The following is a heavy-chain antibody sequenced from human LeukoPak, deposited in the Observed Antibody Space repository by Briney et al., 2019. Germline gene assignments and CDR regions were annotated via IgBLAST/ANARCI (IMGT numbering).Heavy chain of an antibody. D-gene: IGHD3-16*01. V-gene: IGHV3-23*01. CDR1: GFTFSSYG. CDR3: ARGGGLDV. CDR2: IISSGAST. J-gene: IGHJ6*02. Sequence: GGSLRLSCAASGFTFSSYGMNWVRQAPGKGLEWVSGIISSGASTYYANSVKGRFTISRDNAKNSLYLQMSNLRAEDTAVYFCARGGGLDVWGQGATVTVSS.